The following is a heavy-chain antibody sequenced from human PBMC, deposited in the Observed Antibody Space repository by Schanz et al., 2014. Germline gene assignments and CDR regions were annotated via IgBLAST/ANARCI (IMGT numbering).Heavy chain of an antibody. D-gene: IGHD6-13*01. V-gene: IGHV3-66*03. Sequence: EVQLVESGGGLIQPGGSLRLSCAASGFTVSSNYLTWVRQAPGKGLEWVSIIYPSGSTFYADSMKGRFTISRDSSKNTLYLQMNSLRGDDTAVYYCARADYSSSWNGFDIWGQGTMVTVSS. CDR1: GFTVSSNY. CDR3: ARADYSSSWNGFDI. CDR2: IYPSGST. J-gene: IGHJ3*02.